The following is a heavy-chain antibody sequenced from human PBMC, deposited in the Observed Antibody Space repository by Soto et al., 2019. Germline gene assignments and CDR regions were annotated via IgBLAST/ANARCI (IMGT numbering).Heavy chain of an antibody. V-gene: IGHV4-39*01. J-gene: IGHJ4*02. CDR2: VFYTGIT. CDR1: GGSISGSYYY. D-gene: IGHD1-20*01. CDR3: ATSQKGYNWNYFDY. Sequence: PSETLSLTCAVSGGSISGSYYYWVWLRQGPGKGPEWIGSVFYTGITYYNPSIGSRVSVSVDTSKNQFSLKVSGVSAADTAVYYCATSQKGYNWNYFDYWGQGALVTVSS.